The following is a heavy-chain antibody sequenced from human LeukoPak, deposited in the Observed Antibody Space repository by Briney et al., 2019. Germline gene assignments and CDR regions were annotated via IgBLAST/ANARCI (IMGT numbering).Heavy chain of an antibody. CDR2: IDPNSGGT. D-gene: IGHD2-2*01. V-gene: IGHV1-2*02. CDR3: ARDTGVVVVPVPNWFDP. J-gene: IGHJ5*02. Sequence: ASVKVSCKGSGSTFTGHYMHWVRQAPGQGLEWMEWIDPNSGGTNYAQKFQGRVTMTRDTSISTGYMELSMLRSDDSAVYYCARDTGVVVVPVPNWFDPWGQGNLVTVSS. CDR1: GSTFTGHY.